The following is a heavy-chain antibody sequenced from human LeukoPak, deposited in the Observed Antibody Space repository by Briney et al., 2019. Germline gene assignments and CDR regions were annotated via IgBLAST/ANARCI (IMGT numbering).Heavy chain of an antibody. CDR1: GGSFSGYY. CDR2: INRSGST. V-gene: IGHV4-34*01. J-gene: IGHJ4*02. CDR3: ARSVGIQLWSDY. D-gene: IGHD5-18*01. Sequence: SETLSLTCAVYGGSFSGYYWSWIRQPPGKGLEWIGEINRSGSTNYNPSLKSRVTLSVDTSKNQFSLKLSSVTAADTAVYYCARSVGIQLWSDYWGQGTLVTVSS.